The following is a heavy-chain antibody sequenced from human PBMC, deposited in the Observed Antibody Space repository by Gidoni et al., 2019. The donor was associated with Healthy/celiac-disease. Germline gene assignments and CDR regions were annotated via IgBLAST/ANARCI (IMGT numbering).Heavy chain of an antibody. CDR2: IIPIFGTA. D-gene: IGHD2-8*01. Sequence: QVQLVQSGAEVTKPGSSVKVSCKASGGTFSSYAISWVRQAPGQGLEWMGGIIPIFGTANYAQKFQGRVTITADESTSTAYMELSSLRSEDTAVYYCARGIRYCTNGVCPGYYYYGMDVWGQGTTVTVSS. V-gene: IGHV1-69*01. CDR1: GGTFSSYA. J-gene: IGHJ6*02. CDR3: ARGIRYCTNGVCPGYYYYGMDV.